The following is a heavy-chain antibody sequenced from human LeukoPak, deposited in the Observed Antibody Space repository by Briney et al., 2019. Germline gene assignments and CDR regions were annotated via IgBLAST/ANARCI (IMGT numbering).Heavy chain of an antibody. V-gene: IGHV3-13*01. CDR2: IGTAGDT. J-gene: IGHJ4*02. Sequence: PGGSLRLSCAASGFTFSSYDMHWVRQATGKGLEWVSAIGTAGDTYYPGSVKGRFTISRDNSKNTLYLQMNSLRAEDTAIYYCTKSVVPAAYRYYFDYWGQGTLVTVSS. D-gene: IGHD2-2*01. CDR1: GFTFSSYD. CDR3: TKSVVPAAYRYYFDY.